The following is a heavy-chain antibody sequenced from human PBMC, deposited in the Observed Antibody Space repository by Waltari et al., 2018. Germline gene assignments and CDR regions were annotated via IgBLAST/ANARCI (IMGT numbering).Heavy chain of an antibody. CDR2: IIPILGIA. Sequence: QVQLVQSGAEVKKPGASVKVSCKASGYTFTSYAMHWVRQAPGQRLEWMGRIIPILGIANYEQKFQGRVTITADKSTSTAYMELSSLRSEDTAVYYCARGRVYSSGPFDYWGQGTLVTVSS. D-gene: IGHD6-19*01. V-gene: IGHV1-69*04. CDR3: ARGRVYSSGPFDY. CDR1: GYTFTSYA. J-gene: IGHJ4*02.